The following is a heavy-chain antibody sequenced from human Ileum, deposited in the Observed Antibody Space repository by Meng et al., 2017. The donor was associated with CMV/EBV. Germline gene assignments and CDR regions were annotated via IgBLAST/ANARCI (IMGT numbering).Heavy chain of an antibody. Sequence: SVKVSCKASGGTFSSYAISWVRQAPGQGLEWMGGIIAILGIANYAQKFQGRVTITADKSTSTAYMELSSLRSEDTAVYYCAREGPEKSQMPPNYSYYGMDVWGQGTPVTVSS. CDR2: IIAILGIA. CDR3: AREGPEKSQMPPNYSYYGMDV. CDR1: GGTFSSYA. D-gene: IGHD2-2*01. J-gene: IGHJ6*02. V-gene: IGHV1-69*10.